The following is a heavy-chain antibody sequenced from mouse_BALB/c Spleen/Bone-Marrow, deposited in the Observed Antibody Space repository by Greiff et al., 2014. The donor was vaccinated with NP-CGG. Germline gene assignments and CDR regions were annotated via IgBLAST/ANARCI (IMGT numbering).Heavy chain of an antibody. Sequence: QVQLKESGAELARPGASVKMSCKASGYTFTSYTMHWVKQRPGQGQEWIGYINPSSGYTNYNQKFKDKATLTADKSSSTAYMRLSSLTSEDSAVYYCARYRYDWYFDVWGAGTTVTVPS. D-gene: IGHD2-14*01. V-gene: IGHV1-4*01. CDR2: INPSSGYT. CDR3: ARYRYDWYFDV. J-gene: IGHJ1*01. CDR1: GYTFTSYT.